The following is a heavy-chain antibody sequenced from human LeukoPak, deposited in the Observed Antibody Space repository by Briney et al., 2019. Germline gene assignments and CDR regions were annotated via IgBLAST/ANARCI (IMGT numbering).Heavy chain of an antibody. CDR3: ARASMDSRGYYQGFDV. CDR1: GFTFSSYD. V-gene: IGHV3-13*01. CDR2: IGTAGEI. J-gene: IGHJ4*02. Sequence: GGSLRLSCAASGFTFSSYDIHWVRQATGKGLEWVSGIGTAGEIYYPGSVKGRFTISRDNAKNSVYLQINSLRDEDTAVYYCARASMDSRGYYQGFDVWGQGTLVTVSS. D-gene: IGHD3-22*01.